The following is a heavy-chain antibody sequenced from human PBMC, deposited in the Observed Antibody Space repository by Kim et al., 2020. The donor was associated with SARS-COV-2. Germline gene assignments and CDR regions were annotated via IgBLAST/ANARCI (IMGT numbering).Heavy chain of an antibody. CDR2: IYPGDSDT. CDR1: GYSFTHYW. CDR3: ARHAGCSGGSCYSHFDP. J-gene: IGHJ5*02. D-gene: IGHD2-15*01. V-gene: IGHV5-51*01. Sequence: GESLKISCKASGYSFTHYWIGWVRQMPGKGLEWMGIIYPGDSDTRYSPSFQGQVTISADKSISTAYLQWSSLKASDTGIYYCARHAGCSGGSCYSHFDPWGQGTLVTVSS.